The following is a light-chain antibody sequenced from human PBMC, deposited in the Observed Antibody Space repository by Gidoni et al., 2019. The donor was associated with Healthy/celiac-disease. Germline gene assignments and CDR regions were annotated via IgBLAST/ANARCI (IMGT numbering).Light chain of an antibody. CDR3: QSADSSGTYVV. CDR1: ALPKQY. J-gene: IGLJ2*01. CDR2: KDS. V-gene: IGLV3-25*03. Sequence: YELTQPPSVSVSPGQTARITCSGDALPKQYAYWYQQKPGQAPVLVIYKDSERPSGIPERFSGSSSGTTVTLTISGVQAEDEADYYCQSADSSGTYVVFGGGTKLTVL.